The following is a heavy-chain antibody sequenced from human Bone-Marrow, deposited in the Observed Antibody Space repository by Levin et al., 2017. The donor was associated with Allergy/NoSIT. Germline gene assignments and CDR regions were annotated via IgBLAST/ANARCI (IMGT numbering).Heavy chain of an antibody. J-gene: IGHJ6*03. CDR1: GFSVGSNC. D-gene: IGHD4-17*01. CDR3: ARGLAVTTNYFYYYMDV. CDR2: MYDDGNT. V-gene: IGHV3-53*01. Sequence: GGSLRLSCVASGFSVGSNCVNWVRQAPGKGLEWVSVMYDDGNTYYGDSVMGRFTVSRDRAENTVFLQMNSLTAEDTAVYYCARGLAVTTNYFYYYMDVWGKGTTVTVSS.